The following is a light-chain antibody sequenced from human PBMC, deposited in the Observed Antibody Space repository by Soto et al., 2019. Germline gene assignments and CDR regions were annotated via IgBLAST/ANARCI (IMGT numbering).Light chain of an antibody. V-gene: IGKV1-39*01. J-gene: IGKJ4*01. Sequence: DLQMTQSPSSLSASVGDRVTITCRASQSISGYLNWYQQKPGKAPELLIYAASSLQSGVPSRFSGSGSGTDFTLTISSLQREDFASYYCQQSYDNPLFGGGTKVEIK. CDR1: QSISGY. CDR2: AAS. CDR3: QQSYDNPL.